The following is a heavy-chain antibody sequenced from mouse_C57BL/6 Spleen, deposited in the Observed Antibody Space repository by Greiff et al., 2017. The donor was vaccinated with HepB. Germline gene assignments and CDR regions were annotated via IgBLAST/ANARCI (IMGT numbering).Heavy chain of an antibody. CDR1: GYAFSSSW. D-gene: IGHD1-1*01. J-gene: IGHJ2*01. Sequence: VQLQQSGPELVKPGASVKISCKASGYAFSSSWMNWVKQRPGKGLEWIGRIYPGDGDTNYNGKFKGKATLTADKSSSTAYMQLSSLTSEDSAVYFCARGVLRSYFDYWGQGTTLTVSS. CDR2: IYPGDGDT. V-gene: IGHV1-82*01. CDR3: ARGVLRSYFDY.